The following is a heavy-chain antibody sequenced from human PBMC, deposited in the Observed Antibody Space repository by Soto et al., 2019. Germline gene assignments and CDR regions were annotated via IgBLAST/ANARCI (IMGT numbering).Heavy chain of an antibody. D-gene: IGHD3-22*01. CDR2: INPNSGGT. CDR1: GYTFTGYY. CDR3: ARGYRDNYYDSSGYYSDWFDP. Sequence: VKVSCKASGYTFTGYYMHWVRQAPGQGLEWMGWINPNSGGTNYAQKFQGWVTMTRDTSISTAYMGLSRLRSDDTAVYYCARGYRDNYYDSSGYYSDWFDPWGQGTLVTVSS. V-gene: IGHV1-2*04. J-gene: IGHJ5*02.